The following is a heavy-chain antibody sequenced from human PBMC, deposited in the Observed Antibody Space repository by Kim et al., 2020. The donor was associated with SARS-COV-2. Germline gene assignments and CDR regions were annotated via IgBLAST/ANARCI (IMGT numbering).Heavy chain of an antibody. V-gene: IGHV3-7*01. CDR3: VRRYCSGSSCYSLPFDY. D-gene: IGHD2-15*01. Sequence: GGSLRLSCAASGFTFSSYWMSWVRQAPGKGLEWVANIKQDGSEKYYVDSVKGRFTISRDNAKNSLYLQMNSLRVEDTAVYYCVRRYCSGSSCYSLPFDYWGQGTLVTVSS. CDR2: IKQDGSEK. CDR1: GFTFSSYW. J-gene: IGHJ4*02.